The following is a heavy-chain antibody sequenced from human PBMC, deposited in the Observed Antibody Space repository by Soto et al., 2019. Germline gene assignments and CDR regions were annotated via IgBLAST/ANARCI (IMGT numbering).Heavy chain of an antibody. J-gene: IGHJ4*02. D-gene: IGHD2-2*01. CDR1: GDSVSSNSAA. CDR3: ARAPVVYCSSTSCYSSQVFDS. CDR2: TYYRSKWYN. Sequence: SQTLSLTCAISGDSVSSNSAAWNWIRQSPSRGLEWLGRTYYRSKWYNDYAVSVKSRITILPDTSKNQFSLQLNSVTPEDTAVYYCARAPVVYCSSTSCYSSQVFDSWGQGTLVTVSS. V-gene: IGHV6-1*01.